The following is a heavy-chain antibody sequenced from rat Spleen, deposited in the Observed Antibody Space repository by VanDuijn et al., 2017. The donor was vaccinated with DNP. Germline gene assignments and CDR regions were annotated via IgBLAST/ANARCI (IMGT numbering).Heavy chain of an antibody. CDR2: ISNTGDNT. CDR1: GFIFSNYW. V-gene: IGHV5-31*01. J-gene: IGHJ2*01. Sequence: EVQLVESGGGPVQPGRSLKLSCVASGFIFSNYWMTWIRQAPGKGLEWVASISNTGDNTYYSDSVKGRFSLSRDNAKSTLYLQMNSLRSEDTATYFSPSKHQMSTGAPFIYWSQGVMITDAS. D-gene: IGHD1-7*01. CDR3: PSKHQMSTGAPFIY.